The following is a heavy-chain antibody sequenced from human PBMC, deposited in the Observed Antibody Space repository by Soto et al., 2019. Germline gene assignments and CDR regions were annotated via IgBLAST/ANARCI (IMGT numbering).Heavy chain of an antibody. D-gene: IGHD6-13*01. CDR2: IYYSGST. CDR1: GGSISSGGYY. V-gene: IGHV4-31*03. CDR3: AREIEAAGIDY. J-gene: IGHJ4*02. Sequence: SETLSLTCTVSGGSISSGGYYWSWIRQHPGKGLEWIGYIYYSGSTYYNPSLKSRVTILVDTSKNQFSLKLSSVIAADTAVYYCAREIEAAGIDYWGQGTLVTVSS.